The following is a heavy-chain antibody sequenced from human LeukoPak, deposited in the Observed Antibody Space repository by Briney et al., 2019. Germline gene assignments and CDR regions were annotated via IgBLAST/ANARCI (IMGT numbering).Heavy chain of an antibody. V-gene: IGHV3-15*01. CDR2: IKSKGDGETT. CDR3: ATDLGITMIRGVIVY. J-gene: IGHJ4*02. CDR1: GLSFTNAW. Sequence: AGGSLRLSCADSGLSFTNAWMSWARQAPGKGLEWVGRIKSKGDGETTDYAAPVKGRFTMSRDDSKGMLYLYMNSLKTEDTAVYYCATDLGITMIRGVIVYWGRGTLVTVYS. D-gene: IGHD3-10*01.